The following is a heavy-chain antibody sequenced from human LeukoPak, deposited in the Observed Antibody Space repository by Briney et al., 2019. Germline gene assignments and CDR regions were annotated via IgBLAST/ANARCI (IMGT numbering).Heavy chain of an antibody. CDR1: GFTFSSYW. CDR2: IYYSGST. V-gene: IGHV4-59*01. CDR3: ARAVEGSSGFDY. J-gene: IGHJ4*02. Sequence: KPGGSLRLSCAASGFTFSSYWMSWIRQPPGKGLEWIGYIYYSGSTNYNPSLKSRVTISVDTSKNQFSLELSSVTAADTAVYYCARAVEGSSGFDYWGQGTLVTVSS. D-gene: IGHD6-19*01.